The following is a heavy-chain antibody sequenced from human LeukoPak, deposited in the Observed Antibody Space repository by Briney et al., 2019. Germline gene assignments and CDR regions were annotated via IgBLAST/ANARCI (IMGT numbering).Heavy chain of an antibody. CDR3: ADWSVKDAFDI. V-gene: IGHV4-39*01. D-gene: IGHD3-9*01. J-gene: IGHJ3*02. CDR2: IYYSGST. CDR1: GGSISSSSYY. Sequence: SETLSLTCTVSGGSISSSSYYWGWIRQPPGKGLEWIGSIYYSGSTYYNPSLKSRVTISVDTSKNQFSLKLSSVTAADTAVYYCADWSVKDAFDIWGQGTMVTVSS.